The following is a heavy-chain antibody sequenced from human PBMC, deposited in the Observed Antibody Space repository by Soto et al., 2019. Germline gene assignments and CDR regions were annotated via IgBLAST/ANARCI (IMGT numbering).Heavy chain of an antibody. D-gene: IGHD5-12*01. Sequence: EVQLLESGGGLVQPEGSLRLSCAASGFTFSSYAMIWVRQAPGKGLEWVSTISASGGSTYYADSVKGRFTISRDNSKSTLYLQMNSLRAEETAVYYCAKRLDTVTTILAPLLYWGQGTLVTVSS. CDR3: AKRLDTVTTILAPLLY. CDR2: ISASGGST. CDR1: GFTFSSYA. V-gene: IGHV3-23*01. J-gene: IGHJ4*02.